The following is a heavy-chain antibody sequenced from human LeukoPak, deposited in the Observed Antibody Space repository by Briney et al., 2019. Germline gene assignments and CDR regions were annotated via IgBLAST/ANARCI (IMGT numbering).Heavy chain of an antibody. CDR1: GITLSNYG. CDR2: ISERGGST. CDR3: AKRGIVIRAVIIIGFHKEAYYFDY. V-gene: IGHV3-23*01. Sequence: GGSLRLSCVVSGITLSNYGMSWVRQAPGKGLEWVSGISERGGSTNYADSVKGWFIISRDTSKNTVYLQMNSLRVEDTAVYFCAKRGIVIRAVIIIGFHKEAYYFDYWGQGILVTVSS. J-gene: IGHJ4*02. D-gene: IGHD3-10*01.